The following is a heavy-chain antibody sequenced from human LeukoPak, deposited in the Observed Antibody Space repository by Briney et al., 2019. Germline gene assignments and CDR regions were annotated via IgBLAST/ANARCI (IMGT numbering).Heavy chain of an antibody. V-gene: IGHV1-2*02. Sequence: ASVKVSCKASGYSFTAHYMHWVRQAPGQGLEWMGWINPNSGDANYAQKFQGRVTMTRDTSISTAYMELSRLRSDDTAVYYCARVRPLIAAAGTTYSYYYMDVWGKGATVTVS. J-gene: IGHJ6*03. D-gene: IGHD6-13*01. CDR1: GYSFTAHY. CDR3: ARVRPLIAAAGTTYSYYYMDV. CDR2: INPNSGDA.